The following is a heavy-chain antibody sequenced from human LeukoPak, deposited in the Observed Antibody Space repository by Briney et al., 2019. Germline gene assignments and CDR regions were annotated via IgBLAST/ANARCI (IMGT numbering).Heavy chain of an antibody. V-gene: IGHV5-51*01. CDR2: IYPGDSGT. CDR3: ARPRDGYNNYFDY. Sequence: GESLKISCKGSGYIFNSYWIAWVRQMPGRGLEWIGVIYPGDSGTRYSPSFQGQVSISADKSISTAYLQWSSLKASDTAIYYCARPRDGYNNYFDYWGQGTLVTVSS. CDR1: GYIFNSYW. D-gene: IGHD5-24*01. J-gene: IGHJ4*02.